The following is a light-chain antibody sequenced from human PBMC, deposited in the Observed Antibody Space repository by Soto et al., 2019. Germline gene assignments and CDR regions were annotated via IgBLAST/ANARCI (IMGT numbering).Light chain of an antibody. CDR2: DAF. J-gene: IGKJ1*01. CDR3: QQYNSYPWT. V-gene: IGKV1-5*01. Sequence: IQMTQSPSTLSTYVGDRVTITCRASQSLSSRLAWYQQIPGKAPKLLIYDAFSLQSGVPSRFSGSGSGTEFSLTISSMQPDDFATYYCQQYNSYPWTFGQGTKVAIK. CDR1: QSLSSR.